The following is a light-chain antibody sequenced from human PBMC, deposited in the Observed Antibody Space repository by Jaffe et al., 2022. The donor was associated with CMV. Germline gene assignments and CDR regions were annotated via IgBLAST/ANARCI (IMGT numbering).Light chain of an antibody. V-gene: IGKV2-28*01. CDR3: MQTLQTPLYT. CDR2: LGS. Sequence: DIVMTQSPLSLPVTPGEPASISCRSTQSLLHSNGHTYLHWFLQKPGQSPRLLIYLGSLRASGVPDRFSGSGSGTDFTLQISRVEPEDVGVYYCMQTLQTPLYTFGQGTKLEIK. J-gene: IGKJ2*01. CDR1: QSLLHSNGHTY.